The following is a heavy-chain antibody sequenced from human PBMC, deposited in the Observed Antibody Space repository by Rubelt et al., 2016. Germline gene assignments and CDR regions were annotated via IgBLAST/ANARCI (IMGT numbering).Heavy chain of an antibody. CDR2: ISGYNGNT. D-gene: IGHD1-26*01. CDR3: ARDQAWRELLYATLDY. Sequence: QVQLVQSGAEVKKPGASVKVSCKTSGYTFTSYGISWVRQAPGQGLEWMGWISGYNGNTNYAQKFQGRVTMTTDTSTSKAETGLRSLRADETAVYYGARDQAWRELLYATLDYWGQGTLVTVSS. V-gene: IGHV1-18*01. CDR1: GYTFTSYG. J-gene: IGHJ4*02.